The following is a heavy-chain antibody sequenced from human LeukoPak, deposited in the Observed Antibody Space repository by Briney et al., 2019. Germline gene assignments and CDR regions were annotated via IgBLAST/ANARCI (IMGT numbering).Heavy chain of an antibody. CDR2: ISSSSYI. J-gene: IGHJ4*02. V-gene: IGHV3-21*01. CDR3: ARTTLSYDSSGYYPEYYFDY. CDR1: GFTFSSYS. D-gene: IGHD3-22*01. Sequence: GGSLRLSCAASGFTFSSYSMNWVRQAPGKGLEWVSFISSSSYIYYADSVKGRFTISRDNAKNSLYLQMNSLRAEDTAVYYCARTTLSYDSSGYYPEYYFDYWGQGTLVTVSS.